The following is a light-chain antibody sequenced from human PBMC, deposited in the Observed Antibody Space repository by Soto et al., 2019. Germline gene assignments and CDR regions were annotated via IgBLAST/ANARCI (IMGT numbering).Light chain of an antibody. CDR1: QSVSSTY. J-gene: IGKJ1*01. CDR2: GAS. Sequence: EIVLTQSPGTLSLFPGERATFSCRASQSVSSTYLAWYQQKPGQAPRLLINGASSRATGIPDRFSGSGSGTDFTLTISRLEPEDLAVYYCQQYGSSPRTFGQGTKVEIK. V-gene: IGKV3-20*01. CDR3: QQYGSSPRT.